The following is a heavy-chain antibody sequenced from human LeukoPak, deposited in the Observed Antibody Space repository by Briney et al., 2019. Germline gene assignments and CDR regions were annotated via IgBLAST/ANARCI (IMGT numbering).Heavy chain of an antibody. Sequence: PSETLSLTCTVSGGSISSYYWSWIRQPPGKGLDWIGYIYYSGSTNYNPSLKSRVTISVDTSKNQFSLKLSSVTAADTAVYYCARDRHGSGSAHSFDPWGQGTLVTVSS. CDR2: IYYSGST. CDR1: GGSISSYY. D-gene: IGHD3-10*01. V-gene: IGHV4-59*01. CDR3: ARDRHGSGSAHSFDP. J-gene: IGHJ5*02.